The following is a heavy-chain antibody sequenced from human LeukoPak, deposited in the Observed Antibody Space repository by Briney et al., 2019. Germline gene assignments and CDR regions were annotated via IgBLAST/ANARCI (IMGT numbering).Heavy chain of an antibody. D-gene: IGHD1-1*01. CDR2: INPNSGGT. J-gene: IGHJ6*02. CDR3: ARGWYNWNDGTYYGMDV. V-gene: IGHV1-2*04. CDR1: GYTFTDYY. Sequence: ASVKVSCEASGYTFTDYYMHWVRQAPGQGLEWMGWINPNSGGTNYSQKFQGWVTLTRDTSISTAYMELSRLRSDDTVVYYCARGWYNWNDGTYYGMDVWGQGTTVTVSS.